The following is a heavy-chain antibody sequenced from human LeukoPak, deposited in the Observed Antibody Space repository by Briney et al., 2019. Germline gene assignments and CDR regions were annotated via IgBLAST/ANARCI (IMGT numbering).Heavy chain of an antibody. Sequence: GATVKLSCKASGYTFSNYGISWVRHAPGQGLEWMGWISAYNGNTNYAQKLQGRITMTTDTSTSTAYMELRSLISDDTAVYYCARHHQYPITYYMDVWGKGTTVTVSS. CDR1: GYTFSNYG. J-gene: IGHJ6*03. CDR2: ISAYNGNT. V-gene: IGHV1-18*01. D-gene: IGHD3-10*01. CDR3: ARHHQYPITYYMDV.